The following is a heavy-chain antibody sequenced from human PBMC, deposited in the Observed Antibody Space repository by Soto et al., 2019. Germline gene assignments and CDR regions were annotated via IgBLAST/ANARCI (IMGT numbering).Heavy chain of an antibody. CDR2: INHSGST. CDR1: GGSFSGYY. D-gene: IGHD3-10*01. Sequence: QVQLQQWGAGLLKPSETLSLTCAVYGGSFSGYYWSWIRQPPGKGLEWIGEINHSGSTNYNPSLKSGVSISVDTAKNQFSLKLSPVTDADTAVYYCARVSGVPMVRGVLYYYYGMDVWGQGTTVTVSS. J-gene: IGHJ6*02. CDR3: ARVSGVPMVRGVLYYYYGMDV. V-gene: IGHV4-34*01.